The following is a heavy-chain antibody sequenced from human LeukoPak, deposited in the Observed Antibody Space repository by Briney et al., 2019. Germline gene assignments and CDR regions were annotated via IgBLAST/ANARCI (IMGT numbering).Heavy chain of an antibody. CDR3: VTSPRRASTGNF. V-gene: IGHV3-53*05. D-gene: IGHD3-10*01. Sequence: PGGSLSLSCAASGFTVSSNYMSWVRQAPGKGLEWVPVIYSGGSTYYADSVKGRFTISRDNSKNTVHLQMSSLRAEDTVVYYCVTSPRRASTGNFWGQGTLVTVSS. J-gene: IGHJ4*02. CDR1: GFTVSSNY. CDR2: IYSGGST.